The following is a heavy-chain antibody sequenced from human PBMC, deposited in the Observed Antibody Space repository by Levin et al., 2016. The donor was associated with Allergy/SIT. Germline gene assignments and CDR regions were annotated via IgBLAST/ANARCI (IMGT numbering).Heavy chain of an antibody. D-gene: IGHD2-15*01. CDR2: ISTSGDYI. CDR3: ARDFVVVVAAASSSFGMDV. V-gene: IGHV3-21*01. Sequence: GESLKISCAASGFTFSSYSMNWVRQAPGKGLEWVSSISTSGDYIHYAGSVRGRFAISRDNAKNSLYLRIHSLRAEDTAVYYCARDFVVVVAAASSSFGMDVWGQGTTVTVSS. CDR1: GFTFSSYS. J-gene: IGHJ6*02.